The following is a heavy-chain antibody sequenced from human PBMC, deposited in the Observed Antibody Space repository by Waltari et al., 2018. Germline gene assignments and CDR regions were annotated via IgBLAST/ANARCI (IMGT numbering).Heavy chain of an antibody. CDR2: ISNDETSI. D-gene: IGHD6-13*01. Sequence: EEQLLESGGGLVQPGDSLRLSCAASGFRFSNYWMNWVRQAQGKGLVWVARISNDETSISYADSVKGRFTISRDNAKNTLYLQMKRLRAEDTAVYYCARPSPPIAAAGYWGQGTLVTVSS. J-gene: IGHJ4*02. CDR1: GFRFSNYW. V-gene: IGHV3-74*01. CDR3: ARPSPPIAAAGY.